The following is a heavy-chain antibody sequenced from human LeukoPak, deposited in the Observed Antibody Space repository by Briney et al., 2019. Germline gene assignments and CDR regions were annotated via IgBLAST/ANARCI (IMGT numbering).Heavy chain of an antibody. J-gene: IGHJ6*02. V-gene: IGHV3-9*01. CDR2: ISWNSGSI. CDR1: GFTFSSYG. CDR3: AKDIEGITMVREPHGMDV. Sequence: GGSLRLSCAASGFTFSSYGMHWVRQAPGKGLEWVSGISWNSGSIGYADSVKGRFTISRDNAKNSLYLQMNSLRAEDTALYYCAKDIEGITMVREPHGMDVWGQGTTVTVSS. D-gene: IGHD3-10*01.